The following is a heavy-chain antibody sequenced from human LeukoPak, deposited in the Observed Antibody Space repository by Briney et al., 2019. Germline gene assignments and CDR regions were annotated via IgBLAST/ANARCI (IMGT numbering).Heavy chain of an antibody. CDR3: AKGGGYEAQYYYYYLDV. V-gene: IGHV3-30*02. Sequence: GGSLRLSCAASGFTFSSYGMHWVRQAPGKGLEWVAFIRFDGSNKYYADSVKGRFTISRDNSKNTLYLQMKSLRAEDTAVYYCAKGGGYEAQYYYYYLDVWGKGTTVTISS. CDR1: GFTFSSYG. D-gene: IGHD5-12*01. J-gene: IGHJ6*03. CDR2: IRFDGSNK.